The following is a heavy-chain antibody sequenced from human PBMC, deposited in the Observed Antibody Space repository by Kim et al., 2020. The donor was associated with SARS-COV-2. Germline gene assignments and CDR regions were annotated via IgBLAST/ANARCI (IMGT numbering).Heavy chain of an antibody. CDR3: ARVGGSVVVPAADQPNFDY. D-gene: IGHD2-2*01. J-gene: IGHJ4*02. V-gene: IGHV1-69*01. Sequence: GRVTITADESTSTAYMELSSLRSEDTAVYYCARVGGSVVVPAADQPNFDYWGQGTLVTVSS.